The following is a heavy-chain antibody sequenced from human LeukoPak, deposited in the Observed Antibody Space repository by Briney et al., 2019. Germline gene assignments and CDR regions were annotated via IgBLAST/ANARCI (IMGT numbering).Heavy chain of an antibody. CDR3: ARDNSDGTDHYWWFDP. CDR1: GYTFTDYY. V-gene: IGHV1-2*02. CDR2: INPNSGGT. J-gene: IGHJ5*02. D-gene: IGHD3-22*01. Sequence: GASVKVSCKASGYTFTDYYIHWVRQAPGQGLEWMGWINPNSGGTNYAQKFQGRVTMTRDTSISTAYMELSRLRSDDTAVYYCARDNSDGTDHYWWFDPWGQGTLVTVSS.